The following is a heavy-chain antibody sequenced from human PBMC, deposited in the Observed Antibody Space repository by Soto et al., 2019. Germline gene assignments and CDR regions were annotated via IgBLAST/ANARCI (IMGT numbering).Heavy chain of an antibody. V-gene: IGHV4-30-4*01. CDR3: ASDTYGADY. J-gene: IGHJ4*02. CDR1: GDSVTSGTYY. CDR2: ISYSGTT. Sequence: SETLSLTCTVSGDSVTSGTYYWSWIRQPPGKGLEWIGYISYSGTTYYNPSLKSRVSISLDTSKNQFSLKLSSVTTADTAVYYCASDTYGADYWGRGILVTVSS. D-gene: IGHD3-10*01.